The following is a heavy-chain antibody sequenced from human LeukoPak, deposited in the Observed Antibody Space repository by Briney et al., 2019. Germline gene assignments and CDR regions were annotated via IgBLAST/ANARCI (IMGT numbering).Heavy chain of an antibody. CDR2: ISAYNGNT. D-gene: IGHD1-26*01. CDR3: ARSVGGNDAFDI. Sequence: ASVKVSCKASGYTFTNYGISWVRQAPGQGLEWMGWISAYNGNTNYAQKVQGRVTMTTDTSTSTVYMELRSLRSDDTAVYYCARSVGGNDAFDIWGQGTMVTVSS. J-gene: IGHJ3*02. CDR1: GYTFTNYG. V-gene: IGHV1-18*01.